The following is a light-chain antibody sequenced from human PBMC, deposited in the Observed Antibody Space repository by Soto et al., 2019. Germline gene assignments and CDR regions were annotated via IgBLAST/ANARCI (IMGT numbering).Light chain of an antibody. V-gene: IGLV4-69*01. Sequence: QPVLTQSPSASASMGDSVKLTCTLGSGHSTYAIAWHQQQPEKGPRYLMKVNSDGSHTKGDGIPDRFSGSSSGAERYLTISSLQSEDEADYYCQTWDSGTPVVFGGGTKLTVL. J-gene: IGLJ2*01. CDR3: QTWDSGTPVV. CDR2: VNSDGSH. CDR1: SGHSTYA.